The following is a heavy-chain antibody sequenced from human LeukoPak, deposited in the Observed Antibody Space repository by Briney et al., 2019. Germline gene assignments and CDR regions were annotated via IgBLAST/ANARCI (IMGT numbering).Heavy chain of an antibody. D-gene: IGHD2-2*01. J-gene: IGHJ5*02. Sequence: SETLSLTCAVYGGSFSGYYWSWIRQPPGKGLEWIGEINHSGSTNYNPSLKSRVTISVDTSKNQFSLKLSSVTAADTAVYYCARGVVPAAMHNWFDPWGQGTLVTVSS. CDR1: GGSFSGYY. CDR2: INHSGST. CDR3: ARGVVPAAMHNWFDP. V-gene: IGHV4-34*01.